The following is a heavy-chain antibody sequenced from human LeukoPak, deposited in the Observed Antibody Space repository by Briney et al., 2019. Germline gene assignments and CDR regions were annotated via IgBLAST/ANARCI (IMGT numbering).Heavy chain of an antibody. CDR2: FDPEDGET. CDR3: ATYGSGSYYASLDYYYGTDV. Sequence: ASVKVSCKVSGYTLTELSMHWVRQAPGKGLEWMGGFDPEDGETIYAQKFQGRVTMTEDTSTDTAYMELSSLRSEDTAVYYCATYGSGSYYASLDYYYGTDVWGQGTTVTVSS. CDR1: GYTLTELS. V-gene: IGHV1-24*01. D-gene: IGHD3-10*01. J-gene: IGHJ6*02.